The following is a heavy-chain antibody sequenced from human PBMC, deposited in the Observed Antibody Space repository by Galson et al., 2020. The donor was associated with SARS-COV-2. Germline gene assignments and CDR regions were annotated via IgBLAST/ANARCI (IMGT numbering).Heavy chain of an antibody. CDR2: IYISGST. Sequence: SETLSLTCTVSGASVSGVSQYCSWIRQPAGKGLEWIWRIYISGSTNYNPSLKSRVTISLDTSKNQFSLKVTSVTAADTAMYYCARISSWDEYYEGMDSCGQGTTVAVSS. V-gene: IGHV4-61*02. D-gene: IGHD2-2*01. CDR3: ARISSWDEYYEGMDS. J-gene: IGHJ6*02. CDR1: GASVSGVSQY.